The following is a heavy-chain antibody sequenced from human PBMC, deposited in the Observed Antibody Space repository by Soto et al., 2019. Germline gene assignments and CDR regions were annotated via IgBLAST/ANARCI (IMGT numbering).Heavy chain of an antibody. CDR1: GFTFSAYG. CDR2: ISYDESNK. V-gene: IGHV3-30*18. D-gene: IGHD4-17*01. CDR3: AKTGRDYGDAPNDY. Sequence: QVQLVESGGGVVQPGRSLRLSCAASGFTFSAYGMHWVRQAPGKGLAWVAVISYDESNKYYGDSVKGRFTISRDNSKNTLYLQMNSLRVEDTAIYYCAKTGRDYGDAPNDYWGQGTLVTVSS. J-gene: IGHJ4*02.